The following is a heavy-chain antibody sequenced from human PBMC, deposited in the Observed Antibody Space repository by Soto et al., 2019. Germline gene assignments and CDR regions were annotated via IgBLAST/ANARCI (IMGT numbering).Heavy chain of an antibody. CDR3: AKFPSLRFLEWLSNYFDY. J-gene: IGHJ4*02. Sequence: EVQLLDSGGGLVQPGGSLRLSCGASGFTFSTYAMSWVRQAPGKGLEWVSSISGGGGTTVYADSVKGRFTISRDNSNNTLYLQMNSLRADDTAVYYCAKFPSLRFLEWLSNYFDYWGQGTLVTVSS. V-gene: IGHV3-23*01. CDR1: GFTFSTYA. CDR2: ISGGGGTT. D-gene: IGHD3-3*01.